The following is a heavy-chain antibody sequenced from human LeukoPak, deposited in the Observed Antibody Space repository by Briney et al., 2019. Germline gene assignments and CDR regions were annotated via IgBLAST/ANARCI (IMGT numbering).Heavy chain of an antibody. CDR2: INPNGGGT. J-gene: IGHJ4*02. CDR3: ASGRDGYQMISSFDY. CDR1: GYTFTGYY. D-gene: IGHD2-2*01. V-gene: IGHV1-2*02. Sequence: EASVKVSCKASGYTFTGYYLHWVRQAPGQGLEWLGWINPNGGGTNYAQKFQGRVTMTRDTSISTAYMELSWLRSDDTAVYYCASGRDGYQMISSFDYWGQGTLVTVSS.